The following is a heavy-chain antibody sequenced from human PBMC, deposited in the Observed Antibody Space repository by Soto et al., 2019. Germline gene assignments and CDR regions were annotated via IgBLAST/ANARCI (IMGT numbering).Heavy chain of an antibody. CDR1: GFTFSSYA. CDR3: AKGRDYGGNYRDY. J-gene: IGHJ4*02. V-gene: IGHV3-23*01. Sequence: EVQLLESGGGLVQPGGSLRLSCAASGFTFSSYAMSWVRQAPGKGLEWVSAISGSGGNTYTYYADSVKGRFTISRDNYQNTLYLHMNSLRAEDTAVYYCAKGRDYGGNYRDYWGQGTLVTVSS. D-gene: IGHD4-17*01. CDR2: ISGSGGNTYT.